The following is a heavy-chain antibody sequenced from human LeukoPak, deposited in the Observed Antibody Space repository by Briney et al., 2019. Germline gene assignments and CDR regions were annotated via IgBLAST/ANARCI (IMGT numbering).Heavy chain of an antibody. V-gene: IGHV3-15*01. J-gene: IGHJ3*02. CDR2: IKSKTDGGTR. D-gene: IGHD4/OR15-4a*01. CDR1: GFTFSTYS. Sequence: GGSLRLSCAASGFTFSTYSMNWVRQAPGKGLEWVGRIKSKTDGGTRDYAAPVKGRFTISRDDSKNTLYLQMNSLKTEDTAVYYCTTFDYAAFLIWGQGTMVTVSS. CDR3: TTFDYAAFLI.